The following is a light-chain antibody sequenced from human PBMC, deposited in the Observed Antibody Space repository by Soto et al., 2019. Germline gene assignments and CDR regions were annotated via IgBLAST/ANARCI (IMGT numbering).Light chain of an antibody. CDR1: QDIRNY. CDR3: QQYDKLVT. V-gene: IGKV1-33*01. CDR2: DAS. Sequence: QMTQSPSALSASTGDRVTITCQASQDIRNYLNWYQQKPGKAPKLLIYDASKLQTGVPSRFRGSGSGTTFTFIISSLQPEDFAIYYCQQYDKLVTFGQGTKVEMK. J-gene: IGKJ1*01.